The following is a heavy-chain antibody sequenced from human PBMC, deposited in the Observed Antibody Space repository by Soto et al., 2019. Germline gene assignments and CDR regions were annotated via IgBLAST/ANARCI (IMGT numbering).Heavy chain of an antibody. CDR2: ISYSGST. D-gene: IGHD3-16*01. J-gene: IGHJ3*02. Sequence: LETVLITSAVCGRAIFSHSWGRIRQPPWKGLEYIGYISYSGSTNYNTSLKSRVTISVDMYREQFSLKLTSVTAAETAVYYCARGHNLGGSTFDIWGQGTSVTVSS. CDR1: GRAIFSHS. CDR3: ARGHNLGGSTFDI. V-gene: IGHV4-59*11.